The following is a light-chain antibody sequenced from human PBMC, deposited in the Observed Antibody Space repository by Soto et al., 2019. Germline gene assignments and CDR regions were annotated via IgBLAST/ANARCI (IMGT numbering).Light chain of an antibody. CDR1: QYINTR. J-gene: IGKJ5*01. CDR3: HQYGTFPIT. CDR2: QTS. V-gene: IGKV3D-11*03. Sequence: EIVLTQSPATLSSFPGDRVTLSCRASQYINTRLAWYQHRPGQAPRLLIYQTSIRATGIPARFSGSGSGTDFTLTISRLEPEDFAVYFCHQYGTFPITFGQGTRLEIK.